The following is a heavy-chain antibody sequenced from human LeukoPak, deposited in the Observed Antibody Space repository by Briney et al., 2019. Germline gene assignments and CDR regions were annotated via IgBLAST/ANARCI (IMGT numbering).Heavy chain of an antibody. CDR1: GFTFSSYG. CDR3: TTEGYCSGGNCYSFDY. V-gene: IGHV3-15*01. J-gene: IGHJ4*02. Sequence: GGSLRLSCAASGFTFSSYGMHWVRQAPGKGLEWVGRLKSKTDGGAIDYAAPVKGRFTISRDDSKNMLYLQMNSLKTEDTAVYYCTTEGYCSGGNCYSFDYWGQGTLVTVSS. CDR2: LKSKTDGGAI. D-gene: IGHD2-15*01.